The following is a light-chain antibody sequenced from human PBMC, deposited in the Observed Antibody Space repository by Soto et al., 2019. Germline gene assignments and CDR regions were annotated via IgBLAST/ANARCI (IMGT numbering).Light chain of an antibody. J-gene: IGLJ1*01. Sequence: QPVLTQPPSVSGAPGQRVTISCTGSSSNIGADYHVHWYQQLPGTAPKLLIFNSRNRPSGVPDRFSGSKSGTSASLAITGLQAEDEADYYCQSYDSSLSGHVFGTGTKVTVL. CDR1: SSNIGADYH. CDR2: NSR. CDR3: QSYDSSLSGHV. V-gene: IGLV1-40*01.